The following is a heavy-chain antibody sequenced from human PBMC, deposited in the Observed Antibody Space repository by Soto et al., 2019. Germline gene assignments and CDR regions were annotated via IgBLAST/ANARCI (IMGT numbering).Heavy chain of an antibody. V-gene: IGHV1-69*13. CDR1: GGTFSSYA. Sequence: SVKVSCKASGGTFSSYAISWVRQAPGQGLEWMGGIIPIFGTANYAQKFQGRVTITADESTSTAYMELSSLRSEDTAVYYCSRVQSIVGATTLAWGTFDPWGLG. CDR2: IIPIFGTA. J-gene: IGHJ5*02. D-gene: IGHD1-26*01. CDR3: SRVQSIVGATTLAWGTFDP.